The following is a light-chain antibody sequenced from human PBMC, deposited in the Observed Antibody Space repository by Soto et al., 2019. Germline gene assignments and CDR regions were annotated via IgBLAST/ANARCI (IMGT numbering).Light chain of an antibody. CDR2: GNI. V-gene: IGLV1-40*01. CDR1: SSNIGAGYD. CDR3: AAWDDSLNGYVV. Sequence: QLVLTQPPSVSGAPGQRVTISCTGSSSNIGAGYDVHWYQQRPGTAPKLLIFGNINRPSGVPDRFSGSKSGTSASLAISGLQSEDEADYYCAAWDDSLNGYVVFGGGTKLTVL. J-gene: IGLJ2*01.